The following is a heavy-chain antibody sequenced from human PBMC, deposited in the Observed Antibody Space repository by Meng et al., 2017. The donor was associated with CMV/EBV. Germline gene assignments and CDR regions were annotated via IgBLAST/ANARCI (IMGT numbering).Heavy chain of an antibody. CDR3: ARDNSYYDSSGFPTPDWYFDL. CDR1: GFTVSSNY. J-gene: IGHJ2*01. CDR2: IYSGGST. V-gene: IGHV3-53*01. D-gene: IGHD3-22*01. Sequence: GGSLRLSCAASGFTVSSNYMSWVRQAPGKGLEWVSVIYSGGSTYYADTVKDRFTISRDNSKNTLYLQMNILRAEDTAVYYCARDNSYYDSSGFPTPDWYFDLWGRGTLVTVSS.